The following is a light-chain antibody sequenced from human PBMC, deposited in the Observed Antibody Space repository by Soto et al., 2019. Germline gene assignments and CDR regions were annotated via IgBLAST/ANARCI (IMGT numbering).Light chain of an antibody. CDR2: DAS. Sequence: EIVLTHSPGTLSLYPWEIATLSCRASQSVSYYLAWYQQKPGQAPRLLIYDASSRATGVPDRFSCSGSGTDFTLTISRLEPEDFAVYYCQHCKPYGYSPPLTFGGGTKVDIK. CDR1: QSVSYY. V-gene: IGKV3-20*01. CDR3: QHCKPYGYSPPLT. J-gene: IGKJ4*01.